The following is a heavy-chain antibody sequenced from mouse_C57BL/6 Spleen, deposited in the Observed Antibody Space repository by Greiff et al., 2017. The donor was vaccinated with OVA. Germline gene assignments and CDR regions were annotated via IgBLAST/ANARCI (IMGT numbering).Heavy chain of an antibody. CDR2: ISYDGSN. D-gene: IGHD1-1*01. V-gene: IGHV3-6*01. Sequence: VQLQESGPGLVKPSQSLSLTCSVTGYSITSGYYWNWIRQFPGNKLEWMGYISYDGSNNYNPSLKNRISITRDTSKNQFFLKLNAVTTEDTATYYCASPDYYGSRTGYFDGWGTGTTVTVSS. CDR3: ASPDYYGSRTGYFDG. CDR1: GYSITSGYY. J-gene: IGHJ1*03.